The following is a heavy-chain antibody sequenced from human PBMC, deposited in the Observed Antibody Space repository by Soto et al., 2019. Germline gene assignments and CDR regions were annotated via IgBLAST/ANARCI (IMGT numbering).Heavy chain of an antibody. CDR1: GGSISSYY. J-gene: IGHJ5*02. Sequence: SETLSLTCTVSGGSISSYYWSWIRQPVGKGLEWIGRIYTSGSTNYNPSLKSRVTMSVDTSKNQFSLKLSSVTAADTAVYYCARVTCSGGSCPTGNWFDPWGQGTLVTVSS. CDR3: ARVTCSGGSCPTGNWFDP. D-gene: IGHD2-15*01. V-gene: IGHV4-4*07. CDR2: IYTSGST.